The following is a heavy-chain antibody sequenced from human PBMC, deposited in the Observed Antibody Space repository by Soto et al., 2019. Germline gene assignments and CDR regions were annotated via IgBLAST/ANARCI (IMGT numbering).Heavy chain of an antibody. D-gene: IGHD3-22*01. CDR1: GFTFSNYW. J-gene: IGHJ4*02. V-gene: IGHV3-7*04. CDR3: ARGGYYDSMAY. CDR2: IKQDGSEK. Sequence: GGSLRLSCAVSGFTFSNYWMSWVRQAPGKGLEWVANIKQDGSEKHYVDSVKGRFTISRDNSKNSLYLQMNSLRAEDTAVYYCARGGYYDSMAYWGQGTLVTVSS.